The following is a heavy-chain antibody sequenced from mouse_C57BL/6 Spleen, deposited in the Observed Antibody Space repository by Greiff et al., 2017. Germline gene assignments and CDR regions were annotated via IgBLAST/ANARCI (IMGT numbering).Heavy chain of an antibody. V-gene: IGHV3-6*01. CDR2: ISYDGSN. J-gene: IGHJ1*03. CDR1: GYSITSGYY. Sequence: ESGPGLVKPSQSLSLTCSVTGYSITSGYYWNWIRQFPGNKLEWMGYISYDGSNNYNPSLKNRISITRDTSKNQFFLKLNSVTTEDTATYYCARGRGVWYFDVWGTGTTVTVSS. CDR3: ARGRGVWYFDV.